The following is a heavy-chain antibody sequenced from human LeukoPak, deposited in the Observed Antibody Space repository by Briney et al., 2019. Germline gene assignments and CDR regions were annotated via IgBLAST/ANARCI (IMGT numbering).Heavy chain of an antibody. J-gene: IGHJ4*02. D-gene: IGHD6-25*01. CDR3: ARRSYSSGFYYFDY. CDR2: IYYSGST. V-gene: IGHV4-59*08. Sequence: PSETLSLTCTVSGGSITSYYWSWIRQSPGKGLEWIGYIYYSGSTNYNPSPKSRVTISVDTSKNQFSLKLSSVTAADTAVYYCARRSYSSGFYYFDYWGQGTLVTVSS. CDR1: GGSITSYY.